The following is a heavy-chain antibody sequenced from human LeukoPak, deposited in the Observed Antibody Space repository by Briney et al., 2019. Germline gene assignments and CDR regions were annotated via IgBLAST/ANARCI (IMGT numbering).Heavy chain of an antibody. D-gene: IGHD2-2*01. V-gene: IGHV3-48*03. CDR2: ISSSGSTI. J-gene: IGHJ4*02. CDR3: ASGSGSGTNYWGY. CDR1: GFTFSSYE. Sequence: GGSLRLSCAASGFTFSSYEMNWVRQAPGKGLEWVSYISSSGSTIYYADSVKGRFTISRDNAKNSLYLQMNSLRAEDTAVYYCASGSGSGTNYWGYWGQGTLVTVSS.